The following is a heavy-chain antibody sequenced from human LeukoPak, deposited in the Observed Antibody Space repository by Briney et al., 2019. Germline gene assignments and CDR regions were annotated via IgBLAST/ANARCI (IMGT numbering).Heavy chain of an antibody. CDR3: ARDEWLYDYGMDV. CDR2: IYYSGST. Sequence: SETLSLTCTVSGGSVSSGSYYWSWIRQPPGKGLEWIGYIYYSGSTNYNPSLKSRVTISVDTSKNQFSLKLSSVTAADTAVYYCARDEWLYDYGMDVWGQGTTVTVS. D-gene: IGHD6-19*01. CDR1: GGSVSSGSYY. J-gene: IGHJ6*02. V-gene: IGHV4-61*01.